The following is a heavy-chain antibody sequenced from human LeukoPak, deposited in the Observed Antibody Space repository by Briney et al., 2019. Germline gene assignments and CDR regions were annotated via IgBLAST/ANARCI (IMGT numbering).Heavy chain of an antibody. CDR2: IRSNGGST. CDR3: ARGGQSKSHSSGDRNYFDC. J-gene: IGHJ4*02. CDR1: RLTFSSYD. V-gene: IGHV3-64*01. D-gene: IGHD3-22*01. Sequence: GESVTLSCAPSRLTFSSYDMYWVRQSTGEGLEYVSSIRSNGGSTYYANSVEGRFTICTDTCKNTLYLQMGSLRAEDMAVYYFARGGQSKSHSSGDRNYFDCRGQGTLVSAS.